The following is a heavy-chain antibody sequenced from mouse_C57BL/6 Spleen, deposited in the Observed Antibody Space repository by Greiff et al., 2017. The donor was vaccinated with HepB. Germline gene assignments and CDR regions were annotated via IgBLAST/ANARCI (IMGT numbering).Heavy chain of an antibody. V-gene: IGHV1-58*01. D-gene: IGHD1-1*01. J-gene: IGHJ1*01. CDR3: ARSDYGRSYDWYIDG. CDR1: GYTFTSYG. Sequence: VQLKQSGAELVRPGSSVKLSCKTSGYTFTSYGMNWVKQTPGQGLEWIGYIYIGNGYTEYNEKFKGKATLTSDTSSSTAYMQLSSLTSEDSAIYFCARSDYGRSYDWYIDGWGAGTSVTVPS. CDR2: IYIGNGYT.